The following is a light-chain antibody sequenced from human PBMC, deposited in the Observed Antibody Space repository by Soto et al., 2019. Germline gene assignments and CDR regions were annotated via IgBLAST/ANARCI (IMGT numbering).Light chain of an antibody. Sequence: DIQMTQSPSTLSASVGERVTITCRASQSVSNWLAWYQQKPWKAPNLLIYDVSSLESGVPSRFSGSGSGTEFILTISSLQPDDFATYYCQQYDSYSWTFGQGTKVEMK. CDR1: QSVSNW. CDR3: QQYDSYSWT. CDR2: DVS. J-gene: IGKJ1*01. V-gene: IGKV1-5*01.